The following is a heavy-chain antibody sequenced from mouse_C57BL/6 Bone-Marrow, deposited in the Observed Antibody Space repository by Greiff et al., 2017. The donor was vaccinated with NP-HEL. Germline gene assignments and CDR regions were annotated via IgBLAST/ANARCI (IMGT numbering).Heavy chain of an antibody. J-gene: IGHJ1*03. D-gene: IGHD2-14*01. V-gene: IGHV1-53*01. CDR2: INPSNGGT. CDR1: GYTFTSYW. CDR3: AREGTEWYFDV. Sequence: VQLQQPGTELVKPGASVKLSCKASGYTFTSYWMHWVKQRPGQGLEWVGNINPSNGGTNYNEKFKSKATLTVDKSSSTAYMKLSSLTSEDSAVYYCAREGTEWYFDVWGTGTTVTVSS.